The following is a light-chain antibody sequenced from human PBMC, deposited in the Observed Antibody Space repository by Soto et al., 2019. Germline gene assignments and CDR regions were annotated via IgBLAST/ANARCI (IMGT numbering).Light chain of an antibody. Sequence: EILLTQSPATLSLSPGESATLSCRTSQSVSSYLVWYHDKPGQAPRLLIYDASNRATGIPARFSGSGSGTDFTLTISSLEPEDFAVYYCQQRSNWPPTWTFGQGTKVDIK. J-gene: IGKJ1*01. CDR2: DAS. CDR3: QQRSNWPPTWT. CDR1: QSVSSY. V-gene: IGKV3-11*01.